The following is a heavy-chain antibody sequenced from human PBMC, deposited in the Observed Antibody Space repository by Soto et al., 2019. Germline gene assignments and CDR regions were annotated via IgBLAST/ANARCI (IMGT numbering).Heavy chain of an antibody. J-gene: IGHJ4*02. CDR3: ARGRYCSGGACYGDY. CDR1: GFTFSSYS. D-gene: IGHD2-15*01. Sequence: EVLLVESGGGLVQPGGSLRLSCAASGFTFSSYSMIWVHQAPRKGLEWVSYITIGGGTTYYADSVKGRFAISRDNAENSLYLQMNSLRDDDTAVYYCARGRYCSGGACYGDYWGQGTLVTVSS. V-gene: IGHV3-48*02. CDR2: ITIGGGTT.